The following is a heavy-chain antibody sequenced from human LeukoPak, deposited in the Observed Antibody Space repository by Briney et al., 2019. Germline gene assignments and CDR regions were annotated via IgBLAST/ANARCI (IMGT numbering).Heavy chain of an antibody. CDR1: GFTLSSNS. V-gene: IGHV3-21*04. Sequence: TGGSLRLSCAASGFTLSSNSMHWVRQAPGKGLEWVSSISSGSTYKYYADSVKGRFTISRDNSKNSLYLQMNSLRAEDTAVYYCARDVMGEGIVAPSNYWGQGTLVTVSS. CDR2: ISSGSTYK. CDR3: ARDVMGEGIVAPSNY. J-gene: IGHJ4*02. D-gene: IGHD6-25*01.